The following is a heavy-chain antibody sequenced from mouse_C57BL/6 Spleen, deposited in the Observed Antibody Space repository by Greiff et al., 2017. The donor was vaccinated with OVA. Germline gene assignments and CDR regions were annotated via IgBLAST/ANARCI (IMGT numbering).Heavy chain of an antibody. D-gene: IGHD1-1*01. Sequence: EVQLMESGGGLVKPGGSLKLSCAASGFTFSDYGMHWVRQAPEKGLEWVAYISSGSSTIYYADTVKGRFTISRDNAKNTLFLQMTSLRSEDTAMYYCASYGSSYYYAMDYWGQGTSVTVSS. J-gene: IGHJ4*01. V-gene: IGHV5-17*01. CDR1: GFTFSDYG. CDR3: ASYGSSYYYAMDY. CDR2: ISSGSSTI.